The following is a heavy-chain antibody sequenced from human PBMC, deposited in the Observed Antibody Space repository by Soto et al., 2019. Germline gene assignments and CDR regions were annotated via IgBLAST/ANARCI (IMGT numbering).Heavy chain of an antibody. CDR2: MNPNSGNT. J-gene: IGHJ6*02. Sequence: ASVKVSCKASGYTFTSYDINWVRQATGQGLEWMGWMNPNSGNTGYAQKFQGRVTMTRNTSISTAYMELSSLRSEDTAVYYCARSRTPPFITVTPYYYYGMDVWGQGTTVTVSS. D-gene: IGHD4-4*01. CDR1: GYTFTSYD. CDR3: ARSRTPPFITVTPYYYYGMDV. V-gene: IGHV1-8*01.